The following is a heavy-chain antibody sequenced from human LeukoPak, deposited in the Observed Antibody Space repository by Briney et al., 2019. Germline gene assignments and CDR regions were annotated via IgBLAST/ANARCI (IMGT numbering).Heavy chain of an antibody. V-gene: IGHV3-74*01. Sequence: SGGSLRLSCAASGFTFSSYWMHWVRQAPGKGLVWVSRINSDGSSTSYADSVKGRFTISRDNAKNTLYLQMNSLRAEDTAVYYCARARVVRGVRNWFDPWGQGTLVTVSS. CDR3: ARARVVRGVRNWFDP. CDR2: INSDGSST. D-gene: IGHD3-10*01. J-gene: IGHJ5*02. CDR1: GFTFSSYW.